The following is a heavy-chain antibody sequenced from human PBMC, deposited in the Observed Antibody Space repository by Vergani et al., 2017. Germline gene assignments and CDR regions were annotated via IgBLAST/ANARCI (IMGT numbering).Heavy chain of an antibody. CDR2: IIPIFGTA. Sequence: QVQLVQSGAEVKKPGSSVKVSCKASGGTFSRYAISWVRQAPGQGLEWMGRIIPIFGTANYAQKFQGRVTITADESTSTAYMELSSLRSEDTAVYYCAKGGVSYDIFGGDKYYYYGLDVWGQGTTVAVSS. CDR3: AKGGVSYDIFGGDKYYYYGLDV. V-gene: IGHV1-69*13. J-gene: IGHJ6*02. D-gene: IGHD3-9*01. CDR1: GGTFSRYA.